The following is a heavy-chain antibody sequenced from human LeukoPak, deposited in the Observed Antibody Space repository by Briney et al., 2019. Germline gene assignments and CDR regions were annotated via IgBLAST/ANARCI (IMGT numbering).Heavy chain of an antibody. CDR3: ARGYSDDFWSGYAFDI. CDR2: IIPIFGTA. J-gene: IGHJ3*02. V-gene: IGHV1-69*13. CDR1: GGTFSSYA. Sequence: SVKVSCKASGGTFSSYAISWVRQAPGQGLEWMGGIIPIFGTANYAQKFQGRVTITADESTSTAYMELSSLRSEDTAVYYCARGYSDDFWSGYAFDIWGQGTMVTVSS. D-gene: IGHD3-3*01.